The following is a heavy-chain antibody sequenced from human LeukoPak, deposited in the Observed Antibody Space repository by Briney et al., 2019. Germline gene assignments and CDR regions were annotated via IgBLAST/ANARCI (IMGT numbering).Heavy chain of an antibody. CDR2: TYYRSKWYN. Sequence: SQTLSLTCAISVDSVSSNSAAWNWTRHSPSSGLEWLVRTYYRSKWYNDYAVSVNSRLTIKPDTSNNQFSLQLTSVTPEDTVVYYCAKESRYCSGSYKRSFDYWGQGPLVTVSS. CDR1: VDSVSSNSAA. D-gene: IGHD3-10*01. J-gene: IGHJ4*02. CDR3: AKESRYCSGSYKRSFDY. V-gene: IGHV6-1*01.